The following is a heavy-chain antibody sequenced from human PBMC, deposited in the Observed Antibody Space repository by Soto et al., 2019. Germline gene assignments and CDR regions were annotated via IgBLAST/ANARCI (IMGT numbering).Heavy chain of an antibody. J-gene: IGHJ5*02. CDR1: GGTFSSYA. CDR2: IIPIFGTA. Sequence: SVKVSCKASGGTFSSYAISWVRQAPGQGLEWMGGIIPIFGTANYAQKFQGRVTITADESTSTAYMELSSLRSEDTAVYYCARDGCSGGSCYSPGVGWFDPWGQ. D-gene: IGHD2-15*01. CDR3: ARDGCSGGSCYSPGVGWFDP. V-gene: IGHV1-69*13.